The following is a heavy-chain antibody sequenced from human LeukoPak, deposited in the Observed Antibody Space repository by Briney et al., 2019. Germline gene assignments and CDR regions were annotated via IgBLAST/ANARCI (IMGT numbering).Heavy chain of an antibody. Sequence: GGSLRLSCAASGFTFSSFAMSWVRQAPGKGLEWVSAISGTGGSTFYADSVKGRFTISRDNSKYTLFLQMNSLRAEDTALYFCVKGDYDVLTGWNNWFDPWGQGTLVTVSS. CDR1: GFTFSSFA. V-gene: IGHV3-23*01. CDR3: VKGDYDVLTGWNNWFDP. CDR2: ISGTGGST. D-gene: IGHD3-9*01. J-gene: IGHJ5*02.